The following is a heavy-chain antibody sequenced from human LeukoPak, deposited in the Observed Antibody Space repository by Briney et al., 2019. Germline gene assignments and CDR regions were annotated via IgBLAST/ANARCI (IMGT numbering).Heavy chain of an antibody. CDR1: GFTVSTNY. D-gene: IGHD4/OR15-4a*01. V-gene: IGHV3-66*02. CDR3: ARAEVLSFFDS. CDR2: IYTGGST. Sequence: GGSLRLSCTATGFTVSTNYMNWVRQAPGKGLEWVSVIYTGGSTFYADSVKGRFNISRDNSKNTVYLQMNSLRPEDTAVYYCARAEVLSFFDSWGQGTLVTVSS. J-gene: IGHJ4*02.